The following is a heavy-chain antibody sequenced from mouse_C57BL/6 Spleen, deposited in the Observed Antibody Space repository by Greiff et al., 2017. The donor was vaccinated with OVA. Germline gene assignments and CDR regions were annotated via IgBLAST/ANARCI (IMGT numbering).Heavy chain of an antibody. CDR1: GYAFTNYL. Sequence: VKLQQSGAELVRPGTSVKVSCKASGYAFTNYLIEWVKQRPGQGLEWIGVINPGSGGTNYNEKFKGKATLTADKSSSTAYMQLSSLTSEDSAVYFCARWEDYDDAMDYWGQGTSVTVAS. V-gene: IGHV1-54*01. CDR2: INPGSGGT. J-gene: IGHJ4*01. CDR3: ARWEDYDDAMDY. D-gene: IGHD2-4*01.